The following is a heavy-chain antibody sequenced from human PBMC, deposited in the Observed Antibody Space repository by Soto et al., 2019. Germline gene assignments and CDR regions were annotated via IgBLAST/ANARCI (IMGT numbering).Heavy chain of an antibody. J-gene: IGHJ4*02. CDR2: FIAMLGTP. Sequence: SVKVSCKASGGTFGIHGIACLRQAPGQGLEWMGGFIAMLGTPTYAKKVQGRATITADESLTSSYLELRSLRSEDTAVYFCARGAMANFDYWGQGTVVTVSS. V-gene: IGHV1-69*13. CDR1: GGTFGIHG. CDR3: ARGAMANFDY. D-gene: IGHD5-18*01.